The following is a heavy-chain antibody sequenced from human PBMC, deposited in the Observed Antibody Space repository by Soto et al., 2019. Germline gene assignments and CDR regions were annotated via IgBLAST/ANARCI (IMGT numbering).Heavy chain of an antibody. CDR2: IYHSGST. V-gene: IGHV4-30-2*01. CDR1: GGSISSGGYS. D-gene: IGHD2-15*01. CDR3: ARVVVAAKGYNWFDP. Sequence: QLQLQESGSGLVKPSQTLSLTCAVSGGSISSGGYSWSWIRQPPGKGLEWIGYIYHSGSTYYNPSLQSRVTISVDRSKNQFSLKLSSVTAADTAVYYCARVVVAAKGYNWFDPWGQGTLVTVSS. J-gene: IGHJ5*02.